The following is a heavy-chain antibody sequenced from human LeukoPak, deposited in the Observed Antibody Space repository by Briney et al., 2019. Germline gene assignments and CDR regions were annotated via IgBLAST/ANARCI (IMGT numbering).Heavy chain of an antibody. V-gene: IGHV3-15*01. Sequence: GGSLRLSCAASGFTFSNAWMSWVRQAPGKGLEWVGRIKSKTDGGTTNYAAPVKGRFTISRDDSKNTLYLQMNSLKTEDTAVYYCTTEAYSGSFPGYWGQGTLVAVSS. D-gene: IGHD1-26*01. CDR1: GFTFSNAW. J-gene: IGHJ4*02. CDR3: TTEAYSGSFPGY. CDR2: IKSKTDGGTT.